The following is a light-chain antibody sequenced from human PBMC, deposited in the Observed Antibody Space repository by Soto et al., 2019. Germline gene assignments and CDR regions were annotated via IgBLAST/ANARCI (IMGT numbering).Light chain of an antibody. CDR2: AAS. Sequence: DIQMTQSPSSLSASVGDRITITCRASQTIFNFLNLYQQKPGKAPKLVIYAASNLQGGIPSRFGGSRSGTDFSLTIGSLQPEGFATDFCPQCYSSTWTFGQGTKLEI. CDR1: QTIFNF. CDR3: PQCYSSTWT. V-gene: IGKV1-39*01. J-gene: IGKJ1*01.